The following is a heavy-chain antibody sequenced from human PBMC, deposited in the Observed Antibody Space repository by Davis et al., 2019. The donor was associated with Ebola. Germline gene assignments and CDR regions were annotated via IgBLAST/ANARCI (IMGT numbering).Heavy chain of an antibody. Sequence: MPSETLSLTCAVYGGSFSGYYWSWIRQPPGKGLEWIGEINHSGSTNYNPSLKSRVTISVDTSKNQFSLKLSSVTAADTAVYYCARAPGSVKDYWGQGTLVTVSS. CDR2: INHSGST. D-gene: IGHD4-11*01. V-gene: IGHV4-34*01. CDR1: GGSFSGYY. CDR3: ARAPGSVKDY. J-gene: IGHJ4*02.